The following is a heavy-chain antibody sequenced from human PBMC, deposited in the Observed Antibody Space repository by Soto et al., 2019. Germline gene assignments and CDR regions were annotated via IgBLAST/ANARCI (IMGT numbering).Heavy chain of an antibody. J-gene: IGHJ3*02. Sequence: EVQLLESGGGLVQPGGSLRLSCVASGFTFSSYAMSWVRQAPGKGLEWVSAISGGGGRTLYADSVRGRFTISRDSSKNTLLLQLNSLRPEDTAVYYFAKDPRLYFDWSDAFDIWGQGTMVTVSS. CDR3: AKDPRLYFDWSDAFDI. CDR1: GFTFSSYA. CDR2: ISGGGGRT. D-gene: IGHD3-9*01. V-gene: IGHV3-23*01.